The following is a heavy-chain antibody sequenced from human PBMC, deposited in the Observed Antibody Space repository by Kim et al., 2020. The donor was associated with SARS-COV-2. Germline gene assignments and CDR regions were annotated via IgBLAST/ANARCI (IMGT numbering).Heavy chain of an antibody. CDR2: IRGSSDAI. J-gene: IGHJ4*01. V-gene: IGHV3-48*02. CDR1: GFIFGSYS. Sequence: GGSLRLSCVGSGFIFGSYSMNWVRQAPGKGLEWLSYIRGSSDAIYYVDSVKGRFTISRDNARNSLYLQMSSLREEDTAVYYCARFMGVCTVRSCYVVDY. CDR3: ARFMGVCTVRSCYVVDY. D-gene: IGHD2-8*02.